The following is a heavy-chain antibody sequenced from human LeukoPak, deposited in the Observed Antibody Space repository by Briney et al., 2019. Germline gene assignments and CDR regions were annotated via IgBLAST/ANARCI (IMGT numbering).Heavy chain of an antibody. J-gene: IGHJ4*02. CDR2: IHTGGST. CDR3: ARRRGGWGEGEFDY. V-gene: IGHV4-4*09. D-gene: IGHD3-16*01. Sequence: SETLSLTCTVSGGSVSGVYWNWIRQPPRKGLEWLGYIHTGGSTSFNASLRSRLTFSIDMSKNQVSLRLSYVTATDTAVYYCARRRGGWGEGEFDYWGQGTPVTVST. CDR1: GGSVSGVY.